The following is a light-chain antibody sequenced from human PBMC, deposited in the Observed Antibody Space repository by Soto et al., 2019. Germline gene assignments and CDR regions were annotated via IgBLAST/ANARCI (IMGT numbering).Light chain of an antibody. J-gene: IGKJ1*01. V-gene: IGKV1-5*01. CDR3: QHYNSYSEA. Sequence: DIQITHSPSTLSASVVDSVTITCRASQSISNWLAWYQQKQGKAPKLLIYAASTLQSGVPSRFSGSGSGTEFTLTISSLQPDDFATYYCQHYNSYSEAFGQGTKVDIK. CDR2: AAS. CDR1: QSISNW.